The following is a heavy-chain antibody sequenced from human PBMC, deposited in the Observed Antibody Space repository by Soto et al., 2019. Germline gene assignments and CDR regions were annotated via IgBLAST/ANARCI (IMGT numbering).Heavy chain of an antibody. Sequence: SVKVSCKASGGTFSSYAISWVRQAPGQGLEWMGGIIPIFGTANYAQKFQGRVTITADESKNQFSLKLSSVTAADTAVYYCARGGGYSYAPNGYYYYGMDVWGQGTTVTVSS. CDR2: IIPIFGTA. CDR1: GGTFSSYA. CDR3: ARGGGYSYAPNGYYYYGMDV. J-gene: IGHJ6*02. V-gene: IGHV1-69*13. D-gene: IGHD5-18*01.